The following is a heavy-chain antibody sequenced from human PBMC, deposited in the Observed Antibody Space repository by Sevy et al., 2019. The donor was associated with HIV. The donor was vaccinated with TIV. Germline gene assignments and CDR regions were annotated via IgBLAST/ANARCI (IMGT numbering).Heavy chain of an antibody. J-gene: IGHJ4*02. CDR1: GFTFSSYG. V-gene: IGHV3-30*18. CDR2: ISYDGSNK. Sequence: GGSLRLSCAASGFTFSSYGMHWVRQAPGKGLEWVAVISYDGSNKYYADSVKGRFTISRDNSKNTLYLQMNSLRAEDTAVYYCAKDSRYCSGGSCYYLDYWGQGTPVTVSS. CDR3: AKDSRYCSGGSCYYLDY. D-gene: IGHD2-15*01.